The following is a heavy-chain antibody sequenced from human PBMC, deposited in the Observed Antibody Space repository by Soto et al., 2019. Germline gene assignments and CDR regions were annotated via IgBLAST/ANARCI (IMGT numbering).Heavy chain of an antibody. D-gene: IGHD5-12*01. V-gene: IGHV4-59*01. CDR2: IYYSGST. CDR1: GGSISTYY. Sequence: QVQLQESGPGLVKPSETLSLTCTVSGGSISTYYWSWIRQPPEKGLEWIGYIYYSGSTYYNPSVNSPVTISVDTSKQLFFLKQSSVTAAETAMYYCARWLRPAGYDVNSWFDPWGQGTLVTVSS. J-gene: IGHJ5*02. CDR3: ARWLRPAGYDVNSWFDP.